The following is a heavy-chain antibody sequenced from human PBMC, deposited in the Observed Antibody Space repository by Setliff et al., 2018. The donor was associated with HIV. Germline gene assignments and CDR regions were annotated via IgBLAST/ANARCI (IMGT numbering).Heavy chain of an antibody. V-gene: IGHV4-38-2*01. D-gene: IGHD5-18*01. J-gene: IGHJ4*02. CDR3: ARVPQAGRGYNYGTLVEL. CDR2: IYHSGST. Sequence: SETLSLTCAVSGYSISSGYYWGWIRQPPGKGLEWIGSIYHSGSTNYNPSLKSRVTISVDTSTNHFSLHLTSVPAADTAVYYCARVPQAGRGYNYGTLVELWGQGTLVTVSS. CDR1: GYSISSGYY.